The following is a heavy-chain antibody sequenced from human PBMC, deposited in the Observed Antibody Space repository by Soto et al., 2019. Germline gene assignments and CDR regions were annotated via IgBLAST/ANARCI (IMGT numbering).Heavy chain of an antibody. Sequence: PGGSLRLSCAASGFTLSSYSMNWVRQAPGKGLEWVSSISSSSSYIYYADSVKGRFTISRDNAKNSLYLQMNSLRAEDTAVYYCARSLLGYCSSTSCSLLYYYYYGMDVWGQGTTVTVSS. CDR1: GFTLSSYS. V-gene: IGHV3-21*01. D-gene: IGHD2-2*01. CDR2: ISSSSSYI. CDR3: ARSLLGYCSSTSCSLLYYYYYGMDV. J-gene: IGHJ6*02.